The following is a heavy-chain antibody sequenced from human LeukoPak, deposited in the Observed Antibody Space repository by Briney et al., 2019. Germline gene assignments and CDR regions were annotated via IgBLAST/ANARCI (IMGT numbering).Heavy chain of an antibody. V-gene: IGHV3-23*01. CDR3: AKSRLSGIDDAFDI. CDR1: GLTFINFG. D-gene: IGHD3-3*01. J-gene: IGHJ3*02. CDR2: ISGSAVIT. Sequence: GGSLRLSCAASGLTFINFGMTWVRQAPGKGLEWVSAISGSAVITFYADSVKGRFTISRDNSKNTLYLQMNSLRAEDTALYYCAKSRLSGIDDAFDIWGQGTMVTVSS.